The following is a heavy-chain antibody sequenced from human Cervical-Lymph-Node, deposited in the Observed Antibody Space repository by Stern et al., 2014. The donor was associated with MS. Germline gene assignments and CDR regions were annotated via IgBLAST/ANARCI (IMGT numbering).Heavy chain of an antibody. V-gene: IGHV4-61*02. CDR3: ARVKALDDSGSYVDS. Sequence: VQLEESGPGLVKPSQALSLTCTVSGDSISRGGHHWTWIRQPAGKGPEWIGRIYASGTTEYNPSLESRLTFSIDTSRNQFSLKLPSGTAADTAVYYCARVKALDDSGSYVDSWGQGALVTVSS. D-gene: IGHD3-10*01. CDR1: GDSISRGGHH. CDR2: IYASGTT. J-gene: IGHJ4*02.